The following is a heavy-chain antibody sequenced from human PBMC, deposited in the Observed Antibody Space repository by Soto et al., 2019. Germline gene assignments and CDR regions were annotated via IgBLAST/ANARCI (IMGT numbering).Heavy chain of an antibody. CDR2: VIPFIGTA. CDR3: ATARGFYGSDGYGMDV. D-gene: IGHD3-10*01. Sequence: ASVEASWKACGVTFGSYAISSVRQAPGQGLEWMGRVIPFIGTANYAQKFQGRVTMTEDTSTDTAYMELSSLRSEDTAVYYCATARGFYGSDGYGMDVWGQGTTVTVSS. V-gene: IGHV1-69*04. J-gene: IGHJ6*02. CDR1: GVTFGSYA.